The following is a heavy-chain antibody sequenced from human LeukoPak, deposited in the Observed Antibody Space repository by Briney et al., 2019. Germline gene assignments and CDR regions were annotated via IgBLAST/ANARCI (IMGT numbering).Heavy chain of an antibody. CDR1: GGSINSGNYY. D-gene: IGHD2-15*01. CDR3: ARDSGALITYFDY. Sequence: SETLPLTCTVSGGSINSGNYYWSWIRQPAGKGLEWIGRIHPSGSTNYNPSLKSRITISVDTSKNQFSLKLSSVTAADTAVYYCARDSGALITYFDYWGQGTLVTVSS. CDR2: IHPSGST. V-gene: IGHV4-61*02. J-gene: IGHJ4*02.